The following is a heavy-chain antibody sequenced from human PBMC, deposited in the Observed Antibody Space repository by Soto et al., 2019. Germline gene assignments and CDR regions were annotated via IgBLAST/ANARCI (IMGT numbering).Heavy chain of an antibody. Sequence: WASVKVSCKASGYTFTGYYMHWVRQAPGQGLEWMGWINPNSGGTNYAQKFQGRVTMTRDTSISTAYMELSRLRSDDTAVYYCARDESLYYYGSWRDYWGQGTLVTVSS. CDR1: GYTFTGYY. V-gene: IGHV1-2*02. CDR3: ARDESLYYYGSWRDY. D-gene: IGHD3-10*01. J-gene: IGHJ4*02. CDR2: INPNSGGT.